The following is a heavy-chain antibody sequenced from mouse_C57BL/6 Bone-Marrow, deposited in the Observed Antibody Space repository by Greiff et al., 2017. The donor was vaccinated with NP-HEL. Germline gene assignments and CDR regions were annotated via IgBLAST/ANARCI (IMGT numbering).Heavy chain of an antibody. CDR3: ARVPVNY. CDR1: GYTFTDYY. CDR2: INPNNGGT. D-gene: IGHD1-1*01. Sequence: EVQLQQSGPELVKPGASVKISCKASGYTFTDYYMNWVKQSHGKSLEWIGDINPNNGGTSYNQKFKGKATLTVDKSSSTAYMELRSLTSEDSAVYYCARVPVNYWGQGTTLTVSS. J-gene: IGHJ2*01. V-gene: IGHV1-26*01.